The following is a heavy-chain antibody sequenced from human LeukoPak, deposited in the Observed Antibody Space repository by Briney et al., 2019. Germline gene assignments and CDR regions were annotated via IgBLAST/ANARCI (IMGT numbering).Heavy chain of an antibody. V-gene: IGHV3-23*01. CDR1: GFTYSSYA. Sequence: GGSLRLSCAASGFTYSSYAMSWVRQAPGKGLEWVSAISGSGGSTYYADSVKGRFTISRDNSKNTLYLQMNSLRAEDTAVYYCATTTTAPRGYWGQGTLVTVSS. D-gene: IGHD4-17*01. J-gene: IGHJ4*02. CDR2: ISGSGGST. CDR3: ATTTTAPRGY.